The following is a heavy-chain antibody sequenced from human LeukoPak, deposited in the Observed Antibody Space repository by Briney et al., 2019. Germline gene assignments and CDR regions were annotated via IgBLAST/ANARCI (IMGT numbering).Heavy chain of an antibody. CDR2: IKQDGSEK. J-gene: IGHJ4*02. CDR1: GFPFSNYW. Sequence: GGSLRLSCAASGFPFSNYWMSWVRQAPGKGLEWMASIKQDGSEKYYVDSVKGRFTISRDNAKNSLYLQMNRLRAEDTAVYYCASRNSLFIWGQGTLVTVSS. D-gene: IGHD4-23*01. V-gene: IGHV3-7*01. CDR3: ASRNSLFI.